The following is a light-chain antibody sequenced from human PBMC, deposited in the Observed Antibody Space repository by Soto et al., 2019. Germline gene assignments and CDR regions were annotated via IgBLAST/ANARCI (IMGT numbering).Light chain of an antibody. CDR2: SYD. CDR1: SSNLGDNT. CDR3: AAWDARLDGYV. V-gene: IGLV1-44*01. Sequence: QSVLTQPPSASGTPGQRVTISCSTSSSNLGDNTVNWYQHVPGTAPKLLIYSYDQRPSGVPDRFSGSKSGTSASLAISGLQSEDEADYYCAAWDARLDGYVFGTGTKLTVL. J-gene: IGLJ1*01.